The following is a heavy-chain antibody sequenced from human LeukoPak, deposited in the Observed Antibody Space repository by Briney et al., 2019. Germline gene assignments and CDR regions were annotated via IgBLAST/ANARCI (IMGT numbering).Heavy chain of an antibody. CDR1: GYNFATYW. CDR2: IYPGDSDT. D-gene: IGHD5-12*01. Sequence: PGESLKISCKGSGYNFATYWIGWVRQMPGKGLEWMGIIYPGDSDTRYSPSFQGQVTISADRSITTAYLQWSSLKASDTAMYFCARRVATREYFDYWGQGTLVTVSS. V-gene: IGHV5-51*01. J-gene: IGHJ4*02. CDR3: ARRVATREYFDY.